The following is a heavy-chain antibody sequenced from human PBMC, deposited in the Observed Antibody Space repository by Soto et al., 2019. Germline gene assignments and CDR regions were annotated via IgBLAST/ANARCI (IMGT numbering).Heavy chain of an antibody. J-gene: IGHJ4*02. D-gene: IGHD3-10*01. V-gene: IGHV3-21*01. Sequence: GGSLRLSCAASGFTFSTYTMNWVRQAPGKGLEWISSISSGSSYIYYAGSVKGRFTISRDNAKNSLFMQMNSLRADDTAVYYCASDILSGGAYPDSWGEGTKLTV. CDR1: GFTFSTYT. CDR2: ISSGSSYI. CDR3: ASDILSGGAYPDS.